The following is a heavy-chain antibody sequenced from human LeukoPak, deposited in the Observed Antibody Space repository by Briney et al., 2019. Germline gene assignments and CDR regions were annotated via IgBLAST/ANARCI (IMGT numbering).Heavy chain of an antibody. CDR1: DGSLSGYY. CDR3: ARKKRADPGFDV. Sequence: SETLSLTCTVSDGSLSGYYWSWIRQPPGKGLEWIGYIYYSGTTNYNPSLKSRLTISVDTSKNQFSLKLTSVAAADTAVYYCARKKRADPGFDVWGQGTMVTVSS. V-gene: IGHV4-59*01. J-gene: IGHJ3*01. CDR2: IYYSGTT.